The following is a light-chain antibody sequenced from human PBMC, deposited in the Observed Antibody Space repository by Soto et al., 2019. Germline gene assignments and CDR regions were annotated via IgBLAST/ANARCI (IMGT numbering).Light chain of an antibody. CDR1: STDIGRNS. CDR3: AAWDDSLTGYV. V-gene: IGLV1-44*01. CDR2: SDN. Sequence: QAVVTQPPSASGTPGHRVTISCSGGSTDIGRNSVNWYQHLPGTAPKLLIYSDNQRPSGVPDRFSGSKSGTSASLVISGLQSEDEADYYCAAWDDSLTGYVFGTGTKVTVL. J-gene: IGLJ1*01.